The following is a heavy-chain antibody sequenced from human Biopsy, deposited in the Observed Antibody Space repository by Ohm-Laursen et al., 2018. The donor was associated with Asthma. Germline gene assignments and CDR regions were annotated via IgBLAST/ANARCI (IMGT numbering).Heavy chain of an antibody. CDR1: GYTFDSAG. Sequence: GASVKVSCNTSGYTFDSAGITWVRQAPGQGLEWMGWISVYNGNTKVAQKLQDRVTMITDTSTSTAYMELRSLRSNDTAVYFCARAVDYSHYYGIDVWGQGNTVTVS. V-gene: IGHV1-18*01. J-gene: IGHJ6*02. CDR2: ISVYNGNT. CDR3: ARAVDYSHYYGIDV. D-gene: IGHD3-10*01.